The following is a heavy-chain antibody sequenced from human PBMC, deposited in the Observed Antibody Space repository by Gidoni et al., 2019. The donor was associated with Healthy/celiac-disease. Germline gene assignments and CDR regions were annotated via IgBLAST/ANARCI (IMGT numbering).Heavy chain of an antibody. J-gene: IGHJ4*02. CDR3: TTEVDVVVPAAIPVGY. Sequence: EVQLVESGGGLVKPGGSLRLSCAASGFTFSNAWMNWVRQAPGKGLEWVGRIKSKTDGGTTDYAAPVKGRFTISRDDSKNTLYLQMNSLKTEDTAVYYCTTEVDVVVPAAIPVGYWGQGTLVTVSS. V-gene: IGHV3-15*07. CDR2: IKSKTDGGTT. CDR1: GFTFSNAW. D-gene: IGHD2-2*02.